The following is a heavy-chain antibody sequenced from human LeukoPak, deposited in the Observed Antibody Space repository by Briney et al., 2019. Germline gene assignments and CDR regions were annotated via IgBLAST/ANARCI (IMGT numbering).Heavy chain of an antibody. CDR1: GGSISSYY. V-gene: IGHV4-39*01. J-gene: IGHJ5*02. Sequence: SETLSLTCTVSGGSISSYYWSWIRQPPGKGLEWIGSIYYSGSTYYNPSLKSRDTISVDTSKNQFSLKLSSVTAADTAVYYCASYSNYDWFDPWGQGTLATVSS. CDR2: IYYSGST. CDR3: ASYSNYDWFDP. D-gene: IGHD4-11*01.